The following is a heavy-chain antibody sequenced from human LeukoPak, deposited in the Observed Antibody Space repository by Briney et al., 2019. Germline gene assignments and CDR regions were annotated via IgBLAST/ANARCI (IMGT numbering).Heavy chain of an antibody. J-gene: IGHJ6*02. CDR2: IIPIFGTA. CDR1: GGTFSSYA. Sequence: SVKVSCKASGGTFSSYAISWVRQAPGQGFEWMGGIIPIFGTANYAQKFQGRVTITADESTSTAYMELSSLRSEDTAVYYCARDFSAGTTYYYYGMDVWGQGTTVTVSS. CDR3: ARDFSAGTTYYYYGMDV. D-gene: IGHD1-7*01. V-gene: IGHV1-69*13.